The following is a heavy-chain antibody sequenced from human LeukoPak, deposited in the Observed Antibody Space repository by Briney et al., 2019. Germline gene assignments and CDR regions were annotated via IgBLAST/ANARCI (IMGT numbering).Heavy chain of an antibody. J-gene: IGHJ3*02. Sequence: SETLSLTCTVSGGSISSYYWSWIRQPPGKGLEWIGYIYYSGSTDYNPSLKSRVTISVDTSKNQFSLKLSSVTAADTAVYYCARRQNWGNDAFDTWGQGTMVTVSS. V-gene: IGHV4-59*08. CDR3: ARRQNWGNDAFDT. CDR2: IYYSGST. CDR1: GGSISSYY. D-gene: IGHD3-16*01.